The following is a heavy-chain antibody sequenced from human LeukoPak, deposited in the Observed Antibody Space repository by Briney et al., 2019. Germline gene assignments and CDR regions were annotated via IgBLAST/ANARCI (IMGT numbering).Heavy chain of an antibody. CDR1: GGSISSYY. CDR2: FYYTGST. Sequence: PSETLSLTCSVSGGSISSYYWSWIRQPPGKGLEWIGYFYYTGSTNYNPSLKSRVTISVDTSKNQFSLKLSSVTAADTAVYYCARRSRIAVAGTEDYYYGMDVWGQGTTVTVSS. V-gene: IGHV4-59*08. J-gene: IGHJ6*02. D-gene: IGHD6-19*01. CDR3: ARRSRIAVAGTEDYYYGMDV.